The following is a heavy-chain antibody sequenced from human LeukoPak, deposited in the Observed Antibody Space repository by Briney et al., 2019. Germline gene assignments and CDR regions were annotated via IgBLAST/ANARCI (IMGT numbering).Heavy chain of an antibody. V-gene: IGHV1-3*01. Sequence: EASVKVSCKASGYTFTSYAMNWVRQAPGQRLEWMGWINAGNGNTKYSQKFQGRVTITRDTSASTAYMELSSLRSEDTAVYYCARGTQWLGGYGMDVWGQGTTVTVSS. CDR1: GYTFTSYA. CDR3: ARGTQWLGGYGMDV. CDR2: INAGNGNT. D-gene: IGHD6-19*01. J-gene: IGHJ6*02.